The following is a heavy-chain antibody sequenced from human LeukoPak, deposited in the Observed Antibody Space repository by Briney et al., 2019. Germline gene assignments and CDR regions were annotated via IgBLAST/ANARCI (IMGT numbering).Heavy chain of an antibody. V-gene: IGHV4-59*08. D-gene: IGHD6-19*01. Sequence: SETLSLTCTVSGGSISSYYWSWIRQPPGKGLEWIGYIYYSGSTNYNPSPKSRVTISVDTSKNQFSLKLSSVAAADTAVYYCARHGSPLSGWFVDYWGQGTLVTVSS. J-gene: IGHJ4*02. CDR1: GGSISSYY. CDR2: IYYSGST. CDR3: ARHGSPLSGWFVDY.